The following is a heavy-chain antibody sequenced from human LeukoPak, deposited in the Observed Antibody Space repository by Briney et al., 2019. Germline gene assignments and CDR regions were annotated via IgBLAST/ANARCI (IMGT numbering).Heavy chain of an antibody. CDR1: GFTFSSYE. J-gene: IGHJ3*02. CDR2: ISSSGSTI. Sequence: PGGSLRLSCAASGFTFSSYEMNWVRQAPGKGLEWVSYISSSGSTIYYADSVKGRFTISRDNAKNSLYLQMNSLGAEDTAVYYCAGTLGFPNAFDIWGQGTMVTVSS. V-gene: IGHV3-48*03. CDR3: AGTLGFPNAFDI.